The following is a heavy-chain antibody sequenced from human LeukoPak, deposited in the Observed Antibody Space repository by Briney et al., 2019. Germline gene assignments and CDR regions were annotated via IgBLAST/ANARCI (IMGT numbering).Heavy chain of an antibody. CDR1: GYTFTSNY. J-gene: IGHJ4*02. CDR3: ARDLKDDGFGAEGSLDF. CDR2: INPNNGGT. Sequence: GASVKASCKTFGYTFTSNYMQWVRQAPGQGLEWVGWINPNNGGTYYAEKFQGRVTMTRDTSAYTVYMELDRLRYDDTAVYFCARDLKDDGFGAEGSLDFWGQGTLVTVSS. V-gene: IGHV1-2*02. D-gene: IGHD3-10*01.